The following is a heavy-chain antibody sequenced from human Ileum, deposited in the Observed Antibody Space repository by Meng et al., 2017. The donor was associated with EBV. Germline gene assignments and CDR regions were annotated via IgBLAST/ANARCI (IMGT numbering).Heavy chain of an antibody. CDR3: AIYAVGGSGQGY. V-gene: IGHV4-30-4*01. J-gene: IGHJ4*02. CDR1: GVSISSGVYH. Sequence: QVQRPWVGPGRVKPSQTLSLTGAVSGVSISSGVYHWSWIRQPPGKGLEWIGCSGGTYYNPSLKSRLTISVDTSKNQFSLKLDSATAADTAVYYCAIYAVGGSGQGYWGQGTLVTVSS. CDR2: CSGGT. D-gene: IGHD1-26*01.